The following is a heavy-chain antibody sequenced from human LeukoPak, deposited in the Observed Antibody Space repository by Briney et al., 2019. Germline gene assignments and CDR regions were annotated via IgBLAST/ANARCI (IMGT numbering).Heavy chain of an antibody. Sequence: SETLSLTCTVSGGSISSYYWSWIRQPAGKGLEWIGRIYTSGSTNYSPSLKSRITISIDTSKNQFSLQLSSVTAADTAVYYCARGRRFLDWLIDIWGQGTLVTVSS. CDR1: GGSISSYY. CDR2: IYTSGST. CDR3: ARGRRFLDWLIDI. D-gene: IGHD3/OR15-3a*01. J-gene: IGHJ4*02. V-gene: IGHV4-4*07.